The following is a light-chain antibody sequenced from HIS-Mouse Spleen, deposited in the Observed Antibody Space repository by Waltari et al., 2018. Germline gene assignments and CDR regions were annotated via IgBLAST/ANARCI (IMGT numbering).Light chain of an antibody. J-gene: IGLJ2*01. CDR1: KLGDKY. Sequence: SYELTQPPSVSVSPGQTASITCSGDKLGDKYACWYQQKPGQSPVLVIYQDSTRPSGIPERFPGSNAGNTATLTLSGTQAMDEAVYYCQAWDSSYSVFGGGTKLTVL. V-gene: IGLV3-1*01. CDR3: QAWDSSYSV. CDR2: QDS.